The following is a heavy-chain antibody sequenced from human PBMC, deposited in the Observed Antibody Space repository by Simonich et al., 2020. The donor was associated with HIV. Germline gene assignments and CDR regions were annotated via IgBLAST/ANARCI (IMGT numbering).Heavy chain of an antibody. CDR1: GGSFSGYY. D-gene: IGHD6-13*01. CDR3: ARLTAGGLGEYFQH. J-gene: IGHJ1*01. V-gene: IGHV4-34*01. Sequence: QVQLQQWGAGLLKPSETLSLTCAVYGGSFSGYYWSWIRQPPRKGLEGIGEINQSGSTNYNPSLKSRVTISVDTSKNQFSLKLSSVTAADTAVYYCARLTAGGLGEYFQHWGQGTLVTVSS. CDR2: INQSGST.